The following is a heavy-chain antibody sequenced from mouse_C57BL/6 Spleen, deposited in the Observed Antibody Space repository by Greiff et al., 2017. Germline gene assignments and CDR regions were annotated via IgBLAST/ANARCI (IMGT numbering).Heavy chain of an antibody. J-gene: IGHJ4*01. V-gene: IGHV1-59*01. CDR1: GYTFTSYW. CDR2: IDPSDSYT. CDR3: ARIDYDRYAMDY. Sequence: QVQLQQPGAELVRPGTSVKLSCKASGYTFTSYWMHWVKQRPGQGLEWIGVIDPSDSYTNYNQKFKGKATLTVDTSSSTAYMQLSSLTSEDSAVYYCARIDYDRYAMDYWGQGTSVTVSS. D-gene: IGHD2-4*01.